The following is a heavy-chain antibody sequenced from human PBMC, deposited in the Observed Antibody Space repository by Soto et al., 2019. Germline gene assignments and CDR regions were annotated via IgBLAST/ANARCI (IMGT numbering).Heavy chain of an antibody. V-gene: IGHV4-59*01. D-gene: IGHD3-22*01. CDR3: ARGLASFYDSSGSPNWFDP. J-gene: IGHJ5*02. Sequence: SETLSLTCTVSSCSISSYYWSWIRQPPGKGLEWIGYIYYSGSTNSNPSLKSRVTISVDTSKNQFSLKLVSVTAADTAVYYCARGLASFYDSSGSPNWFDPWGQGTLVTVSS. CDR1: SCSISSYY. CDR2: IYYSGST.